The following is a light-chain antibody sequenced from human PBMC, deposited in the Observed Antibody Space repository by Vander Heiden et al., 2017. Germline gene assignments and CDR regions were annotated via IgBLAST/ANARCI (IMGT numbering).Light chain of an antibody. CDR2: LGS. Sequence: SSPTLSVTPGEPASISCRSSQSLLHSNGYNYLDWYLQKPGQSPQLLIYLGSNRASGVPDRFSGSGSGTDFTLKISRVEAEDVGVYYCMQALQTPYTFGQGTKLEIK. CDR1: QSLLHSNGYNY. V-gene: IGKV2-28*01. CDR3: MQALQTPYT. J-gene: IGKJ2*01.